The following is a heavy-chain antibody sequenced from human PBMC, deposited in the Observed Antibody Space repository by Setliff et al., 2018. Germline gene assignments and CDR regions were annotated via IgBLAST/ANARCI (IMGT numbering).Heavy chain of an antibody. J-gene: IGHJ4*02. Sequence: ASVKVSCKASGYTITSYDVNWVRQATGQGPEWMGWMNPNSGNTGYAQKFQGRVTMTRNTSISTAYMELSSLRSEDTAVYYCARRVGSVGIQLPDYWGQGTLVTVSS. CDR3: ARRVGSVGIQLPDY. D-gene: IGHD5-18*01. V-gene: IGHV1-8*02. CDR1: GYTITSYD. CDR2: MNPNSGNT.